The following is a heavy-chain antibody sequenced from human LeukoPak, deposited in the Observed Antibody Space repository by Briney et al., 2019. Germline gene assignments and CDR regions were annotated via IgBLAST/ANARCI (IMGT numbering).Heavy chain of an antibody. Sequence: SETLSLTCTVSGGSISSGDYYWSWIRQPPGKGLDWIGYIYYSGSTYYNPSLKSRVTISVDTSKNQFSLKLSSVTAADTAVYYCARAAYYYDSSGYYPDAFDIWGQGTMVTVSS. CDR1: GGSISSGDYY. CDR3: ARAAYYYDSSGYYPDAFDI. J-gene: IGHJ3*02. D-gene: IGHD3-22*01. CDR2: IYYSGST. V-gene: IGHV4-30-4*08.